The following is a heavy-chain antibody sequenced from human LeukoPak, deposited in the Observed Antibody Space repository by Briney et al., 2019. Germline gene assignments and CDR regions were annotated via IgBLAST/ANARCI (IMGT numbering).Heavy chain of an antibody. CDR1: GGSISRYY. CDR3: ARLGILRYFDRFYYYHGMDV. Sequence: PSETLSLTCTVSGGSISRYYWSWIRQPPGKGLEWIGHIYYSGSTNYNPSLKSRVTISGDTSKNQFSLKMSSVTAADTAVYYCARLGILRYFDRFYYYHGMDVWGQGTTVTVSS. V-gene: IGHV4-59*08. D-gene: IGHD3-9*01. J-gene: IGHJ6*02. CDR2: IYYSGST.